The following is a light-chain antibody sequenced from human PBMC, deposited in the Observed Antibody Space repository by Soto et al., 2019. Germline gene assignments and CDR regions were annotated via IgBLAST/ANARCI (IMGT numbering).Light chain of an antibody. Sequence: EIVMTHSPSTLSLSPVERATLSCRAIQSVSSNLAWYQQKPGQAPRLLIYDTSIRATGIPARLSGSGSGTDFTLTISSLEPEDFAVYYCQQRNSWPPTFTFGQGTRLEIK. J-gene: IGKJ5*01. CDR3: QQRNSWPPTFT. V-gene: IGKV3-11*01. CDR1: QSVSSN. CDR2: DTS.